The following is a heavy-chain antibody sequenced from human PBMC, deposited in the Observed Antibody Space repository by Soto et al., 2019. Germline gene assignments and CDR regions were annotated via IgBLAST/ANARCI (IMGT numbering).Heavy chain of an antibody. CDR2: ISAYNGNP. Sequence: ASVKVSCKPSGYTFTSYGISWVRPAPGQGLEWMGWISAYNGNPNYPQKLQGRVTMTTDTSTSTPYMELRSLRSDDTAVYYCARLSLAVAARYYYYGMDVWGQGTTVTVSS. J-gene: IGHJ6*02. V-gene: IGHV1-18*01. CDR1: GYTFTSYG. CDR3: ARLSLAVAARYYYYGMDV. D-gene: IGHD6-19*01.